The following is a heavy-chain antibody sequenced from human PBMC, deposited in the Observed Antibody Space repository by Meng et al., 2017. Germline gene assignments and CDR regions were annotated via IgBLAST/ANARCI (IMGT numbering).Heavy chain of an antibody. Sequence: QAQLEMCGAEVKKPRSSVTFSCKASGGTFSSYSISWVRQAPGQGPEWMVGIIPIFGTANYTQKFQGRVTISADESTSTAYMELSSLRSEDTAVYYCAREVRYLPGYYFDYWGQGTLVTVSS. V-gene: IGHV1-69*01. CDR3: AREVRYLPGYYFDY. CDR1: GGTFSSYS. D-gene: IGHD1-14*01. CDR2: IIPIFGTA. J-gene: IGHJ4*02.